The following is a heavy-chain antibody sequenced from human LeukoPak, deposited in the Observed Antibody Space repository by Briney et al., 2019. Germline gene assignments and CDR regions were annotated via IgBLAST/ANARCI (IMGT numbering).Heavy chain of an antibody. D-gene: IGHD6-13*01. V-gene: IGHV4-4*02. CDR3: ARQIAAATLYYFDY. CDR1: GDSISSSNW. CDR2: IYHSGST. J-gene: IGHJ4*02. Sequence: KTSGTLSLTCAVSGDSISSSNWWSWVRQPPGKGLEWIGEIYHSGSTNYNPSPKSRVTISVDTSKNQFSLKLSSVTAADTAVYYCARQIAAATLYYFDYWGQGTLVTVSS.